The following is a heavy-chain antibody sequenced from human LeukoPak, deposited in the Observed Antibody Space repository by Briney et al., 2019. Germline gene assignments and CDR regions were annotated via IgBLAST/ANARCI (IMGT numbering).Heavy chain of an antibody. D-gene: IGHD2-15*01. J-gene: IGHJ4*02. CDR1: GFTFSSYA. Sequence: GGSLRLSCAASGFTFSSYAMSWVRQAPGKGLEWVSAISSSSSYIYYADSVKGRFTISRDNAKNSLYLQMNSLRAEDTAVYYCASMNLGYCSGGSCEGDYWGQGTLVTVSS. CDR3: ASMNLGYCSGGSCEGDY. V-gene: IGHV3-21*01. CDR2: ISSSSSYI.